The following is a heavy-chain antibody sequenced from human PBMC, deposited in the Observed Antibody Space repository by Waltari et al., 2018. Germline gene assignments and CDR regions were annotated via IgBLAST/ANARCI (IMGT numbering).Heavy chain of an antibody. CDR3: TRDTSTVEPTYYYYYGMDV. CDR1: GFTFGDYA. Sequence: RLSCTASGFTFGDYAMSWVRQAPGKGLEWVGFIRRKDYGGTTEYAASVKGRFTISRDDSKSIAYLQMNSLKTEDTAVYYCTRDTSTVEPTYYYYYGMDVWGQGTTVTVSS. J-gene: IGHJ6*02. CDR2: IRRKDYGGTT. V-gene: IGHV3-49*04. D-gene: IGHD4-17*01.